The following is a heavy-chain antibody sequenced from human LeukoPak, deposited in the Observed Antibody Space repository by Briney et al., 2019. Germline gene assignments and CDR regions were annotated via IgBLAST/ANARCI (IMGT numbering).Heavy chain of an antibody. Sequence: GGSLRLSCAASGFTFRTFPMGWVRQAPGKGLERVSAISAGGDITFYSGSVRGRFTISRDNSKETLYLQMNSLRAEDTAVYYCARGLGGADYWGQGTLVTVSS. CDR1: GFTFRTFP. CDR2: ISAGGDIT. V-gene: IGHV3-23*01. J-gene: IGHJ4*02. D-gene: IGHD2-21*01. CDR3: ARGLGGADY.